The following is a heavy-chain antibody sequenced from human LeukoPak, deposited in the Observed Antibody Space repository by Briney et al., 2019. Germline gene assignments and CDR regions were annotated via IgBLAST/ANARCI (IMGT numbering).Heavy chain of an antibody. D-gene: IGHD5-24*01. CDR3: ARGRDGYNRIDY. CDR2: IWYDGTNK. CDR1: GFTFSSCG. J-gene: IGHJ4*02. V-gene: IGHV3-33*01. Sequence: PGGSLRLSCAASGFTFSSCGMHWVRQAPGKGLEWVAVIWYDGTNKYYADSVKGRFTISRDNSKNTLYLQMNSLRAEDTAVYYCARGRDGYNRIDYWGQGTLVTVSS.